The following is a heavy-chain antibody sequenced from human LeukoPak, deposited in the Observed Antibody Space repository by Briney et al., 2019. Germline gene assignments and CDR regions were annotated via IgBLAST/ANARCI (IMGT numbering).Heavy chain of an antibody. Sequence: ASVKVSCKASGYTFTGYYMHWVRQAPGQGLEWMGWINPNSGGTNYAQKFQGRVTMTRDTSISTAYMELSRLSSDDTAVYYCAREIALLWFGEITRLFDYWGQGTLVTVSS. D-gene: IGHD3-10*01. CDR3: AREIALLWFGEITRLFDY. J-gene: IGHJ4*02. CDR2: INPNSGGT. CDR1: GYTFTGYY. V-gene: IGHV1-2*02.